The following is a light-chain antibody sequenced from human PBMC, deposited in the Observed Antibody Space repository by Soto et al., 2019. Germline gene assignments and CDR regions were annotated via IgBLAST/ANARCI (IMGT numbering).Light chain of an antibody. CDR1: QSVNGF. Sequence: EIVMTQSPGTLSVFPGESVTLSCRASQSVNGFLDWFQHKPGQAPRLLIYGASSRATGIPDRSSGSGSGTDFTLTISRLEPEDFAVYYCQQYGSSGTFGQGTKVDIK. J-gene: IGKJ1*01. CDR3: QQYGSSGT. V-gene: IGKV3-20*01. CDR2: GAS.